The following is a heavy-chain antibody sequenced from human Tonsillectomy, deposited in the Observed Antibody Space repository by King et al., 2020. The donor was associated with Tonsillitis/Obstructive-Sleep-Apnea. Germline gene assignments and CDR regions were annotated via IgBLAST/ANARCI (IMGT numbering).Heavy chain of an antibody. D-gene: IGHD1-14*01. CDR1: GGSFSGYY. CDR3: ARGFVSGEDGDN. CDR2: INHSGST. J-gene: IGHJ4*02. V-gene: IGHV4-34*01. Sequence: VQLQQWGAGLLKPSETLSLTCAVYGGSFSGYYWSWIRQPPGKGLEWIGQINHSGSTNYNPSLKSRVTISVDTSKNQFSLKLSSVTAADTAVYYCARGFVSGEDGDNWGQGTLVTVSS.